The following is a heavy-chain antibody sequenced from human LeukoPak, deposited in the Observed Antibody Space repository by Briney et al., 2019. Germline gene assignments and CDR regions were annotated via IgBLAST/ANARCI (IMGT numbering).Heavy chain of an antibody. V-gene: IGHV3-7*03. CDR3: TRDRSGQD. CDR1: GFPFSSYG. Sequence: GGSLRLSCAASGFPFSSYGMSWVRQAPGKGLQWVANIKQDGSEKYYVDSVKGLFTISRDNAKNSLYLQMNSLRAEDTAVYYCTRDRSGQDWGQGTLVTVSS. CDR2: IKQDGSEK. J-gene: IGHJ4*02. D-gene: IGHD1-1*01.